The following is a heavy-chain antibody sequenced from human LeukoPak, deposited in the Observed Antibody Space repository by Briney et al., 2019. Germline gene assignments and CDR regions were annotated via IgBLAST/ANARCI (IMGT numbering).Heavy chain of an antibody. CDR3: ARLSFTAFLRYFDY. CDR1: GFTFSSYW. J-gene: IGHJ4*02. V-gene: IGHV3-7*03. Sequence: QTGGSLRLSCAASGFTFSSYWMSWVRQAPGKGLEWVANIKQDGSEKYYVDSVKGRFTISRDNAKNSLYLQMNSLRAEDTAVYYCARLSFTAFLRYFDYWGQGTLVTVSS. CDR2: IKQDGSEK. D-gene: IGHD5-12*01.